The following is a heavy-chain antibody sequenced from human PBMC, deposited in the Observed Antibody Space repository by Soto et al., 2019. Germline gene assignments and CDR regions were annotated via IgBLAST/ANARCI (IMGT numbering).Heavy chain of an antibody. J-gene: IGHJ3*02. CDR3: VKGEYYYDSSGLDLGAEYAFDI. Sequence: GGSLRLSCSASGFTFSIYAMHWVRQAPGKGLEYVSSISTNGGSTHYADSVKGRFTISGDNSKNTQYLQMSSLRADDTAVYYCVKGEYYYDSSGLDLGAEYAFDIWGQGTMVTVSS. V-gene: IGHV3-64D*06. CDR2: ISTNGGST. D-gene: IGHD3-22*01. CDR1: GFTFSIYA.